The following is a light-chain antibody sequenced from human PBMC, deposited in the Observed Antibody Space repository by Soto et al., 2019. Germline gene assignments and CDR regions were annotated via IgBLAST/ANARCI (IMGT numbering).Light chain of an antibody. CDR2: GNT. Sequence: QSVLSQPPSASGTPGQRVTISCSGSSSNIGRNYIYWYQQLPGTAPKLLIYGNTQRPSGVPDRFSGSKSGTSVSLAISGLRSDDEADYYCAAWDDSLRGYVFGTGTKRTVL. CDR3: AAWDDSLRGYV. CDR1: SSNIGRNY. V-gene: IGLV1-47*02. J-gene: IGLJ1*01.